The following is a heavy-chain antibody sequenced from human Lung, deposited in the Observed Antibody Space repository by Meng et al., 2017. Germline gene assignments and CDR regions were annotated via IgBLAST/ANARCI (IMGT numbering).Heavy chain of an antibody. CDR3: ARDPRVLLWFGESGWFDP. D-gene: IGHD3-10*01. J-gene: IGHJ5*02. CDR2: ISSSSSYI. CDR1: GFTFSSYS. V-gene: IGHV3-21*01. Sequence: EVQLVESGGGLVKPGGYLRLSCAASGFTFSSYSMNWVRQAPGKGLEWVSSISSSSSYIYYADSVKGRFTISRDNAKNSLYLQMNSLRAEDTAVYYCARDPRVLLWFGESGWFDPWGQGTLVTVSS.